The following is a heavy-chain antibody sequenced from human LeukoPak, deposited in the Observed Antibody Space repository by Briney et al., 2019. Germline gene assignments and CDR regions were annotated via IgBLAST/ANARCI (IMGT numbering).Heavy chain of an antibody. D-gene: IGHD3-9*01. CDR2: ISGSGGST. V-gene: IGHV3-23*01. Sequence: PGGSLRLSCAASGFTFSSYAMSWVRQAPGKGLEWVSAISGSGGSTYYADSVKGRFTISRDNSKNTLYLQMNSLRAEDTAVYYCARFSPERLRYFDRFDYWGQGTLVTVSS. CDR3: ARFSPERLRYFDRFDY. J-gene: IGHJ4*02. CDR1: GFTFSSYA.